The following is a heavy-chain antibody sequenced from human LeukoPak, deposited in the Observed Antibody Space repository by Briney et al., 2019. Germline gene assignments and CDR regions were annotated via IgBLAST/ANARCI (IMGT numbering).Heavy chain of an antibody. J-gene: IGHJ5*02. D-gene: IGHD3-10*01. V-gene: IGHV4-39*07. CDR1: GGSISSSGYY. CDR2: IYYSGST. CDR3: ARRWTSGSYYYGSGSYKRWFDP. Sequence: SETLSLTCTVSGGSISSSGYYWGWIRQPPGKGLEWIGSIYYSGSTYYNPSLKSRVTISVDTSKNQFSLKLSSVTAADTAVYYCARRWTSGSYYYGSGSYKRWFDPWGQGTLVTVSS.